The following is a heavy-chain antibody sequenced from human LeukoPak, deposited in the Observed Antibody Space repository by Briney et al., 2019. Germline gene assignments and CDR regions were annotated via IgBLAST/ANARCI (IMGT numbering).Heavy chain of an antibody. Sequence: ASVKVSCKASGYTFTSYGINWVRQAPGQGLEWMGGIIPIFGTANYAQKFQGRVTITADESTSTAYMELSSLRSEDTAVYYCARGGHSGSYSWFDPWGQGTLVTVSS. J-gene: IGHJ5*02. CDR3: ARGGHSGSYSWFDP. D-gene: IGHD1-26*01. CDR2: IIPIFGTA. V-gene: IGHV1-69*13. CDR1: GYTFTSYG.